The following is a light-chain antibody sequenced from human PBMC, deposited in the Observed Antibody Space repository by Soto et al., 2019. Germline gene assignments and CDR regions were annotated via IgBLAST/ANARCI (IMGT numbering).Light chain of an antibody. J-gene: IGLJ1*01. V-gene: IGLV1-40*01. CDR3: QSYDSSLSGSGV. Sequence: VLTQPPSVSGAPGQRVTISCTGSSSNIGAGYDVHWYQQLPGTAPKLLIYGNSNRPSGVPDRFSGSKSGTSASLAITGLQAEDEADYYCQSYDSSLSGSGVFGTGTKVTVL. CDR2: GNS. CDR1: SSNIGAGYD.